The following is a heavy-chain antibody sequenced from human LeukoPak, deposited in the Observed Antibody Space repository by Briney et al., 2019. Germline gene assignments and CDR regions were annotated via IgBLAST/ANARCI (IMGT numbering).Heavy chain of an antibody. CDR3: ARHSVGSLDC. D-gene: IGHD2-15*01. CDR2: IFTGGST. V-gene: IGHV3-53*01. J-gene: IGHJ4*02. Sequence: GGSLTLSCAASGFTVSSNFMSWVRQAPGKGLEWGSGIFTGGSTNYTDSAKGRFTIARDNSKNTRYLQMNSLRVEDTAVYYCARHSVGSLDCWGQGTLVTVSS. CDR1: GFTVSSNF.